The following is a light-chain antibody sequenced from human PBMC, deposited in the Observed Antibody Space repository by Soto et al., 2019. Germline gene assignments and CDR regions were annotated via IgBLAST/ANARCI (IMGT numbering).Light chain of an antibody. V-gene: IGKV3-20*01. J-gene: IGKJ4*01. CDR1: QSVGSSY. Sequence: EVVLTQSPGTLSLSPGERATLSCRASQSVGSSYLAWYQQKPGQAPRVLIYGTSSRATGIPDRFSGSGSGTDFTLTISRLEPEDFAVYYCQHYNNWPLTFDGGTKVDIK. CDR3: QHYNNWPLT. CDR2: GTS.